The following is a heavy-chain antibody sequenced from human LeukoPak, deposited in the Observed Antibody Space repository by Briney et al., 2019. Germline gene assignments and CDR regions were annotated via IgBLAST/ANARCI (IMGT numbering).Heavy chain of an antibody. CDR1: GGSISSGDYY. CDR3: ARGGNYYDSSGAFFSLAFDI. Sequence: SETLSLTCTVSGGSISSGDYYWSWIRQPPGKGLEWIGYIYYSGSTCYNPSLKSRVTISVDTSKNQFSLKLSSVTAADTAVYYCARGGNYYDSSGAFFSLAFDIWGQGTMVTVSS. V-gene: IGHV4-30-4*01. D-gene: IGHD3-22*01. J-gene: IGHJ3*02. CDR2: IYYSGST.